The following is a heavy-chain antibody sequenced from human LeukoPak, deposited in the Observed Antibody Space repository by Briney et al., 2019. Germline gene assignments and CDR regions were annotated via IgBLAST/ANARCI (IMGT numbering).Heavy chain of an antibody. CDR3: AKLYSYGSGSLIDY. V-gene: IGHV3-23*01. CDR1: GFTFSSYA. CDR2: ISGSGGST. D-gene: IGHD3-10*01. J-gene: IGHJ4*02. Sequence: GGSLRLSCAASGFTFSSYAMSWVRQAPGKGLEWVSAISGSGGSTYYADSVKGRFTISRDNSKNTLYLQMNSLRAEDTAVYYCAKLYSYGSGSLIDYWGQGTLVTVSS.